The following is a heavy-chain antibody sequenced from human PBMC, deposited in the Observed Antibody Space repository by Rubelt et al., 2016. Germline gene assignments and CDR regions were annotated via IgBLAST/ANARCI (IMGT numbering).Heavy chain of an antibody. CDR1: GFTFSNYA. V-gene: IGHV3-23*01. J-gene: IGHJ4*02. CDR3: AKVKWVS. CDR2: ISGSGGNT. D-gene: IGHD2-8*01. Sequence: VQLLDSGGGLVQPGGSLRLSCATSGFTFSNYAMSWVRQAPGKGLEWVSAISGSGGNTYYADFAKGRFTISRDNSKNTLYLQMNSLRDEDTAVDYCAKVKWVSWGQGTLVTVSS.